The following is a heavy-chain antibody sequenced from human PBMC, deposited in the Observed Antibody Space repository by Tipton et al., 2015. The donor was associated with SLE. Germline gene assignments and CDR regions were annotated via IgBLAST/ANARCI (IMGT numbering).Heavy chain of an antibody. V-gene: IGHV4-39*07. CDR3: AREAVVSGFGAFDI. J-gene: IGHJ3*02. Sequence: TLSLTCSVSGGSVSNYTYYWGWIRQPPGKGLEWIASLYYTGNSYYNPSLKSRVTTSLDLSKNQFSLKLTSVTAADTAVYYCAREAVVSGFGAFDIWGQGTMVTVSS. D-gene: IGHD3-3*01. CDR1: GGSVSNYTYY. CDR2: LYYTGNS.